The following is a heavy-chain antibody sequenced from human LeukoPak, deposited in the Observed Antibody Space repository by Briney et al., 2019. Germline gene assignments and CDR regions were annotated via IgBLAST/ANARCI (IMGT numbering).Heavy chain of an antibody. CDR1: GFTFSSYS. J-gene: IGHJ5*02. V-gene: IGHV3-30*03. CDR2: ISYDGSNK. D-gene: IGHD2-2*01. Sequence: GGSLRLSCAASGFTFSSYSMHWVRQAPGKGLEWVAVISYDGSNKYYADSVKGRFTISRDNSKNTLYLQMNSLRAEDTAVYYCARMGSPHCSSTSCYSAWGQGTLVTVSS. CDR3: ARMGSPHCSSTSCYSA.